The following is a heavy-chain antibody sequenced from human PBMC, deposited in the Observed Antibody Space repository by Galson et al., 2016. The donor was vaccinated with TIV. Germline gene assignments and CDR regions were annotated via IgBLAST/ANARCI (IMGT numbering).Heavy chain of an antibody. D-gene: IGHD5-24*01. V-gene: IGHV3-7*01. CDR1: GFSTTSYW. Sequence: LRLSCAASGFSTTSYWMTWVRQPPGKVLEWVANIKQDGSEKYYVDSVKGRFFISRDNAKNFLYLQMNSLRADDTAVYYCARDPAPNSYYYYMDVWGNGTMVTVSS. J-gene: IGHJ6*03. CDR2: IKQDGSEK. CDR3: ARDPAPNSYYYYMDV.